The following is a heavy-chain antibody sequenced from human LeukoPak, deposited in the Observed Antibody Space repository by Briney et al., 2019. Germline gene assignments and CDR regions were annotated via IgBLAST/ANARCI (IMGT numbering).Heavy chain of an antibody. CDR2: ISTNSTYI. Sequence: PGGSLRLSCVASEFTLRSYSMHWVRQAPGKGLEWVSYISTNSTYIYYADSVMGRFTISRDNAKNSLYLHMSSLRAEDTAVYYCARDASGSSIGLIDFWGQGTLVTVSS. D-gene: IGHD1-26*01. J-gene: IGHJ4*02. CDR3: ARDASGSSIGLIDF. CDR1: EFTLRSYS. V-gene: IGHV3-21*01.